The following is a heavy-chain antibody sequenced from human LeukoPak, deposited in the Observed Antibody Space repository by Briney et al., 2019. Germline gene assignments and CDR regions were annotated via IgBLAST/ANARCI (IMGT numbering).Heavy chain of an antibody. CDR1: GFTFSSYS. D-gene: IGHD5-12*01. Sequence: GGSLRLSCAAPGFTFSSYSMNWVRQAPGKGLEWVSYISSSSSTIYYADSVKGRFTISRDNAKNSLYLQMNSLRAEDTAVYYCARDSGYDFGGFDYWGQGTLVTVSS. J-gene: IGHJ4*02. CDR3: ARDSGYDFGGFDY. CDR2: ISSSSSTI. V-gene: IGHV3-48*04.